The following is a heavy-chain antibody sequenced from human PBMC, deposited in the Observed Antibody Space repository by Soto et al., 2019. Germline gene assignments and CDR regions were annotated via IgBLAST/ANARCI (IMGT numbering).Heavy chain of an antibody. D-gene: IGHD3-3*01. CDR1: GGSITSGGYS. CDR3: ARGSGYCRNFDS. J-gene: IGHJ4*02. CDR2: IFDSGSA. Sequence: QVQLQESGPGLVKPSQTLSLTCYVSGGSITSGGYSWTWIRHQPGKALQWIGYIFDSGSAYYNPSRTSRLKISVDTGKNLFSLELGSVTAADTAVYYCARGSGYCRNFDSWGQGTLVSVSS. V-gene: IGHV4-31*02.